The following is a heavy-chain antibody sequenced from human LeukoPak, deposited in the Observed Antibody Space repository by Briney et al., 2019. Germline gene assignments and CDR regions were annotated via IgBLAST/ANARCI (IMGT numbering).Heavy chain of an antibody. J-gene: IGHJ4*02. V-gene: IGHV3-64D*06. CDR2: ITSNGGNT. CDR3: VKTGGSSWTNFDY. Sequence: GGSLRLSCSASGFTFSSYSMHWVRQAPGKGLEYVSTITSNGGNTYYADSVKVRFTISRDNSKSTLYLQMSSLTAEDTAVYYCVKTGGSSWTNFDYWGQGTLVTVSS. D-gene: IGHD6-13*01. CDR1: GFTFSSYS.